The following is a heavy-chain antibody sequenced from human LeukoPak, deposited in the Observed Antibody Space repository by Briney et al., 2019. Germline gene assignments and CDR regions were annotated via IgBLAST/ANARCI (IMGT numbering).Heavy chain of an antibody. CDR3: ARRGSGLNWFDP. Sequence: SETLSLTCTVSGGSISSSSYYWGWIRQPPGKGLEWIGSIYYSGNTYYSPPLKSRVTVSVDTSKNQFSLKLSSVTAADTAVYYCARRGSGLNWFDPWGQGTLVTVSS. V-gene: IGHV4-39*01. CDR1: GGSISSSSYY. D-gene: IGHD3-22*01. J-gene: IGHJ5*02. CDR2: IYYSGNT.